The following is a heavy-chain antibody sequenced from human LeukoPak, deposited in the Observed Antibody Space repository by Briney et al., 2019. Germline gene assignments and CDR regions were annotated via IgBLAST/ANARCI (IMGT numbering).Heavy chain of an antibody. V-gene: IGHV4-39*01. Sequence: SETLSLTCTVSGGSISSYYWSWIRQPPGKGLEWIGSIYYSGNTYYNASLKSQVSISIDTSKNQFSLRFTSVTAADTAVYYCARQTGSGLFILPGGQGTLVTVSS. CDR2: IYYSGNT. CDR1: GGSISSYY. J-gene: IGHJ1*01. D-gene: IGHD3/OR15-3a*01. CDR3: ARQTGSGLFILP.